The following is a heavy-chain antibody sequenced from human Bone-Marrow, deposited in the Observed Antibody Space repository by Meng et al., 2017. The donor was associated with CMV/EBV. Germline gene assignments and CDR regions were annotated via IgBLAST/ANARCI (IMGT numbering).Heavy chain of an antibody. CDR3: ARDDYDILNGYGY. V-gene: IGHV3-7*01. CDR2: IKQDGSEK. J-gene: IGHJ4*02. CDR1: GFTFSSYW. Sequence: GGSLRLSCAASGFTFSSYWMSWVRQAPGKGLEWVANIKQDGSEKYYVDSVKGRFTISRDNAKNSLYLQMNSLRAEDTAVYYCARDDYDILNGYGYWGQGTLVTVSS. D-gene: IGHD3-9*01.